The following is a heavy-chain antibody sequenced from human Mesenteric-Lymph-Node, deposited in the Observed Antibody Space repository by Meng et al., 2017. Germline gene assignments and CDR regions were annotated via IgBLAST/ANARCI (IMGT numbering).Heavy chain of an antibody. V-gene: IGHV1-2*06. CDR2: LNPNRGDT. J-gene: IGHJ5*02. CDR3: ARGIVDGYGGDSWFDP. Sequence: QVQLVQSGAEVKKLGASVKVSCKASGYTFTDYYMQWVRQAPGQGLEWMGRLNPNRGDTNYAQKFQGRVTMTRDTSISTAYMGLSRLTSDDTAVYYCARGIVDGYGGDSWFDPWGQGTLVTVSS. CDR1: GYTFTDYY. D-gene: IGHD5-18*01.